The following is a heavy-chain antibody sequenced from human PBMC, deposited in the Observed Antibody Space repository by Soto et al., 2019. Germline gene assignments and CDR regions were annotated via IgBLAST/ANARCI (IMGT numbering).Heavy chain of an antibody. CDR2: ISHTGTT. V-gene: IGHV4-59*01. CDR3: SSITIFGGNFNF. Sequence: ESLSITCSVSGASIRYYYWSWIRQPPGKGLEWIGYISHTGTTNYNPSLKSRVIMSVDTSKKQFSLNLTSVTAADTAVYYCSSITIFGGNFNFWGRGTLVTVYS. J-gene: IGHJ4*02. CDR1: GASIRYYY. D-gene: IGHD3-3*01.